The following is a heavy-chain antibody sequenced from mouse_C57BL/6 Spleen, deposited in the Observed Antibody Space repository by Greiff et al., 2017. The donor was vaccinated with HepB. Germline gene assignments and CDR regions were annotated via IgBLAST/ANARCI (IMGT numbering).Heavy chain of an antibody. CDR3: ASSDSSGYRFAY. Sequence: EVKLVESGPGLVKPSQSLSLTCSVTGYSITSGYYWNWIRQFPGNKLEWMGYISYDGSNNYNPSLKNRISITRDTSKNQFFLKLNSVTTEDTATYYCASSDSSGYRFAYWGQGTLVTVSA. D-gene: IGHD3-2*02. CDR2: ISYDGSN. V-gene: IGHV3-6*01. CDR1: GYSITSGYY. J-gene: IGHJ3*01.